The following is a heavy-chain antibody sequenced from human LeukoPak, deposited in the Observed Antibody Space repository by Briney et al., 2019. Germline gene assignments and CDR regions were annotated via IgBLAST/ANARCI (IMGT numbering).Heavy chain of an antibody. CDR1: GFTFSSYG. Sequence: GRSLRLSCAASGFTFSSYGMHWVRQAPGKGLEWVAVIWYDGSNKYYADSVKGRFTISRDNSKNTLYLQMNSLRAEDTAVYYCARASRLWFGEFHDYWGQGTLVTVSS. J-gene: IGHJ4*02. D-gene: IGHD3-10*01. V-gene: IGHV3-33*01. CDR3: ARASRLWFGEFHDY. CDR2: IWYDGSNK.